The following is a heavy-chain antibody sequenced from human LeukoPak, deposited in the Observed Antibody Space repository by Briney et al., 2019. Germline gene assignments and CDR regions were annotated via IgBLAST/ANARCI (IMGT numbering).Heavy chain of an antibody. Sequence: KVSCKASGYTFTSYGISWVGQAPGQGVEWMGWISAYNGKTNYAQKLEGRVTMTTDTSTSTAYMELRSLRSDDTAVYYCARYCSSTSCYTDYWGQGTLVTVSS. CDR1: GYTFTSYG. CDR3: ARYCSSTSCYTDY. CDR2: ISAYNGKT. V-gene: IGHV1-18*01. J-gene: IGHJ4*02. D-gene: IGHD2-2*02.